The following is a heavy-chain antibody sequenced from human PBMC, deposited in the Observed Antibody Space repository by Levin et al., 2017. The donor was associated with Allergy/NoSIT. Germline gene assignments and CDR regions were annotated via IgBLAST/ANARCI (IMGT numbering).Heavy chain of an antibody. D-gene: IGHD3-16*01. Sequence: GESLKISCTASGFTFGDYGMSWVRQAPGKGLEWVGFIRSKAYDGTTEYAASVKGRFTISRDDSKSIAYLQMNSLKTEDTAVYYCTRADASYDWGFFDYWGQGTLVTVSS. V-gene: IGHV3-49*04. CDR1: GFTFGDYG. CDR2: IRSKAYDGTT. CDR3: TRADASYDWGFFDY. J-gene: IGHJ4*02.